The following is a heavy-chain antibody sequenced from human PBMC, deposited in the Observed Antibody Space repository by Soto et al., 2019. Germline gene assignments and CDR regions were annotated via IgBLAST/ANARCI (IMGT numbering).Heavy chain of an antibody. J-gene: IGHJ4*02. CDR2: IYAGIADT. Sequence: QVQLVQSGTEVKKPGASVKVSCHASGYTFRNYLIHWVHQAPGQRLQLMGWIYAGIADTQNTPNFQDSVSVTMDTVASTEDIELHSSRAEDTAVYCCAGGVLISIRLPAAFDYLGQGTLVTVSS. D-gene: IGHD6-13*01. CDR1: GYTFRNYL. V-gene: IGHV1-3*01. CDR3: AGGVLISIRLPAAFDY.